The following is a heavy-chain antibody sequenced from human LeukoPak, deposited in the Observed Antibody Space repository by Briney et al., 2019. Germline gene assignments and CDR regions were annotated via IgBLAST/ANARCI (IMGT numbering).Heavy chain of an antibody. CDR2: ISSSSTI. CDR3: ARSKRNGFDI. J-gene: IGHJ3*02. V-gene: IGHV3-48*01. Sequence: GGSLRLSCAASGFTFSSYSMNWVRQAPGKGLEWVSYISSSSTIYYADSVKGRFTISRDNAKNSLYLQMNSLRAEDTAVYDCARSKRNGFDIWGQGTMVTVSS. CDR1: GFTFSSYS.